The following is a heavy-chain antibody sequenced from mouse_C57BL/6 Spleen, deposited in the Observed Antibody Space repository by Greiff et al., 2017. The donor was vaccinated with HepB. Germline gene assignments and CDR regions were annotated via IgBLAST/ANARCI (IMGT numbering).Heavy chain of an antibody. D-gene: IGHD2-4*01. J-gene: IGHJ2*01. CDR2: ISYDGSN. V-gene: IGHV3-6*01. Sequence: EVQLQQSGPGLVKPSQSLSLTCSVTGYSITSGYYWNWIRQFPGNKLEWMGYISYDGSNNYNPSLKNRISITRDTSKNQFFLKLNSVTTEDTATYYCARFYYDYDGFDYWGQGTTLTVSS. CDR3: ARFYYDYDGFDY. CDR1: GYSITSGYY.